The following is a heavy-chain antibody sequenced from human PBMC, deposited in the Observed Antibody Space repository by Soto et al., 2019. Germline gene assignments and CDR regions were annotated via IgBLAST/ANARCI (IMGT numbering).Heavy chain of an antibody. Sequence: GGSQRLFCVASGFTFEIYAMSWVRQARGKGLEWVSAISGSGGTTYYPDSVSDRFTISRDDVKNTVYLQMNGLRVEEAGEYFCVKDRGPILALHAGEYYAMDAWSHGSTVRVSS. D-gene: IGHD3-10*01. CDR3: VKDRGPILALHAGEYYAMDA. V-gene: IGHV3-23*01. CDR2: ISGSGGTT. CDR1: GFTFEIYA. J-gene: IGHJ6*02.